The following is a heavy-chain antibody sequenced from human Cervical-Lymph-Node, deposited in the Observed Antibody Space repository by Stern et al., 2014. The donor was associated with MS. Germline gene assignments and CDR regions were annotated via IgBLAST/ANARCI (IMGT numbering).Heavy chain of an antibody. Sequence: EVQLVESGGGLVKPGESLRLSCDASGFTFSHYSINWVRQAPGKGLEWLSSIINTSTPTYYADSVEGRFTISRDSAKDSVSLHMVSLRAEDTAVYYCARARVGDYARSPHLDSWGQGTLVTVSS. D-gene: IGHD4-17*01. CDR3: ARARVGDYARSPHLDS. CDR2: IINTSTPT. CDR1: GFTFSHYS. V-gene: IGHV3-21*01. J-gene: IGHJ4*02.